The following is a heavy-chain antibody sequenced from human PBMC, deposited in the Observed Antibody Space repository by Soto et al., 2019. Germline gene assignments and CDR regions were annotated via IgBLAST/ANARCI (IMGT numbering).Heavy chain of an antibody. CDR1: GYTFTSYA. CDR3: ARDGGSGWYLPPGGWFDP. Sequence: QVQLVQSGAEVKKPGASVKVSCKASGYTFTSYAMHWVRQAPGQRLEWMGWINAGNGNTKYSQKFQGSVTITRDTSASTAYMELSSLRSEDTAVYYCARDGGSGWYLPPGGWFDPWGQGTLVTVSS. V-gene: IGHV1-3*01. J-gene: IGHJ5*02. D-gene: IGHD6-19*01. CDR2: INAGNGNT.